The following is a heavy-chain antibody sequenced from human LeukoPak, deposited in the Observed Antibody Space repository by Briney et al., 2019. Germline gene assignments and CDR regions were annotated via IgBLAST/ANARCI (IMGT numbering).Heavy chain of an antibody. CDR1: GFTFNDYA. CDR2: ISWNRGDI. V-gene: IGHV3-9*01. J-gene: IGHJ4*02. CDR3: AKVSRPRGEYYSDD. Sequence: GGSLRLSCAASGFTFNDYAMRWVRQAPGKGLEWVSGISWNRGDIGYADSVKGRFSISRDNAKNSLYLQMNSLRAEDTALYYCAKVSRPRGEYYSDDWGQGSRVTVSS. D-gene: IGHD3-16*01.